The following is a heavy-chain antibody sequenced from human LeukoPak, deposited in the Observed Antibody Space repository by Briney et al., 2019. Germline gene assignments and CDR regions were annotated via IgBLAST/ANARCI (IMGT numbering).Heavy chain of an antibody. D-gene: IGHD6-19*01. J-gene: IGHJ4*02. CDR1: GGSISNHY. Sequence: PETLSLTCTVSGGSISNHYWSWIRQPPGKALEWIGYANFYWTTTSNPGLTSRVTISVDKSKNQFSPNLSSVTPADTAVYYCARYTTVAAFDYWGQGTLVTVSA. CDR3: ARYTTVAAFDY. V-gene: IGHV4-59*11. CDR2: ANFYWTT.